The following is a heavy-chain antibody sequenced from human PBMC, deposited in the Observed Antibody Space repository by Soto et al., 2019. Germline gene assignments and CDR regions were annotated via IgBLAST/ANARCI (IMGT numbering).Heavy chain of an antibody. D-gene: IGHD6-13*01. V-gene: IGHV4-34*01. CDR1: GGSFSGYY. J-gene: IGHJ4*02. Sequence: PSETLSLTCAVYGGSFSGYYWSWIRQPPGKGLEWIGDINGGGSTNYNPSLKSRVTMSVDTSKNQFSLRLSSVTAADTAMYYCARGSSRWDSWGQGTLVTVSS. CDR2: INGGGST. CDR3: ARGSSRWDS.